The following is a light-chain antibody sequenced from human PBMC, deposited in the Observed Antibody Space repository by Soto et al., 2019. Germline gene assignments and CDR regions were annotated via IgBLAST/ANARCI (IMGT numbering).Light chain of an antibody. CDR3: QQYSNWPPIT. CDR1: QSVRSN. V-gene: IGKV3-15*01. Sequence: EIVMTQSPATLSAYPGERATLSCRASQSVRSNLAWYQQKPGQAPRLLIYDTSTRATGIPARFSGSGSGTEFTLTISSLQSEDFAVYYCQQYSNWPPITFGQGTRLEIK. J-gene: IGKJ5*01. CDR2: DTS.